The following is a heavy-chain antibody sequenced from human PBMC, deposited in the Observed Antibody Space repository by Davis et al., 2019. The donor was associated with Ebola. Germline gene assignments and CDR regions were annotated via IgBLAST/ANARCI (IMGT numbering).Heavy chain of an antibody. J-gene: IGHJ5*02. CDR1: GYTFTSYD. Sequence: ASVQVSCKASGYTFTSYDINWVRQATGQGLEWMGWMNPNSGNTGYAQKFQGRVTMTRNTSISTAYMELSSLRSEDTAVYYCARGSDSYGRGNNNWFDPWGQGTLVTVSS. D-gene: IGHD5-18*01. CDR2: MNPNSGNT. CDR3: ARGSDSYGRGNNNWFDP. V-gene: IGHV1-8*01.